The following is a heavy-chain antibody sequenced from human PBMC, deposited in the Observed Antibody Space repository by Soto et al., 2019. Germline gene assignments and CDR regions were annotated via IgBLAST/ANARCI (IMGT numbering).Heavy chain of an antibody. CDR3: ARVVGCSSTSCYLSPHYYYYMDV. D-gene: IGHD2-2*01. CDR1: GGTFSSYT. CDR2: IIPILGIA. V-gene: IGHV1-69*02. Sequence: ASVKVSCKASGGTFSSYTISWVRQAPGQGLEWMGRIIPILGIANYAQKFQGRVTITADKSTSTAYMELSSLRSEDTAVYYCARVVGCSSTSCYLSPHYYYYMDVWGKGTTVTVSS. J-gene: IGHJ6*03.